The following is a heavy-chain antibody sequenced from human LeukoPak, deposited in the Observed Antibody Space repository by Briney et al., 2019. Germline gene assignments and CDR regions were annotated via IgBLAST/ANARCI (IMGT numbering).Heavy chain of an antibody. CDR1: GGTFSSYA. J-gene: IGHJ4*02. D-gene: IGHD3-22*01. V-gene: IGHV1-69*01. CDR3: ARRSDSSGHWDY. CDR2: IIPIFGTA. Sequence: GSSVKVSCKASGGTFSSYAISWVRQAPGQGLEWMGGIIPIFGTANYAQKFQGRVTITADESTSTAYMELSGLRSEDTAVYYCARRSDSSGHWDYWGQGTLVTVSS.